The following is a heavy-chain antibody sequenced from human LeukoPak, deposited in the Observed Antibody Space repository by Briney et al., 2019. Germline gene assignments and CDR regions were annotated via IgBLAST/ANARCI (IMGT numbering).Heavy chain of an antibody. V-gene: IGHV3-20*04. CDR3: ARCVGDYDRSGFDAFDI. CDR1: GFTFDDYG. J-gene: IGHJ3*02. D-gene: IGHD3-22*01. CDR2: INWNGGNT. Sequence: PGGSLRLSCAASGFTFDDYGMSWVRQVPGKGLEWVSGINWNGGNTGYADSVKGRFTISRDKAKKSLSPQMKSLRAEDTAFYYCARCVGDYDRSGFDAFDIRGQGTLVTVSS.